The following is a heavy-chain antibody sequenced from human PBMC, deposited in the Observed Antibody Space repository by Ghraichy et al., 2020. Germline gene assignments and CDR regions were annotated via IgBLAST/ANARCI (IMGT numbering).Heavy chain of an antibody. J-gene: IGHJ3*01. D-gene: IGHD3-10*01. CDR1: EFTFDGYP. V-gene: IGHV3-23*01. CDR2: LAADGRST. CDR3: AKEGGRLGEGAFDV. Sequence: GESLNISCAVSEFTFDGYPMTWVRQAPGKGLEWVSTLAADGRSTFYADSVKGRFTISRDKSKRTMYLQMNSLRADDTAVYYCAKEGGRLGEGAFDVWGQGTKVTVSS.